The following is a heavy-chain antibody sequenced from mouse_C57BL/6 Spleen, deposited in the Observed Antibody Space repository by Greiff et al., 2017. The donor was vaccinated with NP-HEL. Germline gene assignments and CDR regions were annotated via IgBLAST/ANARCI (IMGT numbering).Heavy chain of an antibody. V-gene: IGHV5-17*01. CDR2: ISSGSSTI. Sequence: EVQLVESGGGLVKPGGSLKLSCAASGFTFSDYGMHWVRQAPEKGLEWVAYISSGSSTIYYADTVKGRFTISRDNAKNTLCLHMTSLRSEDTAMYYCARPLYYDYDRAWFAYWGQGTLVTVSA. CDR1: GFTFSDYG. J-gene: IGHJ3*01. D-gene: IGHD2-4*01. CDR3: ARPLYYDYDRAWFAY.